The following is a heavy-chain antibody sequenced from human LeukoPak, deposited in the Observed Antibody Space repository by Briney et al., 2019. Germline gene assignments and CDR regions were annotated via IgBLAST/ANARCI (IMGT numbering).Heavy chain of an antibody. CDR2: IYTSGST. D-gene: IGHD3-22*01. Sequence: PSETLSLTCTVSGGSISSGSYYWSWIRQPAGKGLEWIGRIYTSGSTNYNPSLKSRVTISVDTSKNQFSLKLSSVTAADTAAYYCARDRYYYDSSGHSQHWGQGTLVTVSS. CDR1: GGSISSGSYY. CDR3: ARDRYYYDSSGHSQH. J-gene: IGHJ1*01. V-gene: IGHV4-61*02.